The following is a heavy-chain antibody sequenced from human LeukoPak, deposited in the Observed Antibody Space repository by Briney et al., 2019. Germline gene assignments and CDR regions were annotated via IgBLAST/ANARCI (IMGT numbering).Heavy chain of an antibody. D-gene: IGHD2-2*01. CDR3: ARVGIVVVPANYGMDV. CDR1: GFTLSSYG. CDR2: IWYDGSNK. J-gene: IGHJ6*02. V-gene: IGHV3-33*01. Sequence: AGGSLRLSCAASGFTLSSYGMHWVRQAPGKGLEWVAVIWYDGSNKYYADSVKGRFTISRDSSKNTLYLQMNSLRAEDTAVYYCARVGIVVVPANYGMDVWGQGTTVTVSS.